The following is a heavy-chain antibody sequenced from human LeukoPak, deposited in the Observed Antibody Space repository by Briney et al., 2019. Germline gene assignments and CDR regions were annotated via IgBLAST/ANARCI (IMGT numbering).Heavy chain of an antibody. D-gene: IGHD2-15*01. CDR2: IKQDGSEK. CDR3: ARDRPNVVVVAAYFDY. V-gene: IGHV3-7*01. Sequence: PGGSLRLSCAASGFTFNSYWMSWVRQAPGKGLEWVANIKQDGSEKYYVDSVKGRFTISRDNAKNSLYLQMNSLRAEDTAVYYCARDRPNVVVVAAYFDYWGQGTLVTVSS. J-gene: IGHJ4*02. CDR1: GFTFNSYW.